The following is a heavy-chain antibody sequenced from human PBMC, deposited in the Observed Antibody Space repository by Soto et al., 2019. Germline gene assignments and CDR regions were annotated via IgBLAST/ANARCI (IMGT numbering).Heavy chain of an antibody. Sequence: GGSLRLSCAASGFTFSSYSMNWVRQAPGKGLEWVSSISSSSSYIYYADSVKGRFTISRDNAKNSLYLQMNSLRAEDTAVYYCARGGDSGYTPVPHWGQGTLVTVSS. V-gene: IGHV3-21*01. CDR3: ARGGDSGYTPVPH. CDR2: ISSSSSYI. J-gene: IGHJ1*01. CDR1: GFTFSSYS. D-gene: IGHD5-12*01.